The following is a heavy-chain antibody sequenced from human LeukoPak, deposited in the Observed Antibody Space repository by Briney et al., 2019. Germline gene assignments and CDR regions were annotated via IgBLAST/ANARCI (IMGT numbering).Heavy chain of an antibody. CDR3: ARSTYYDFWSGYYNYYYYGMDA. CDR1: GGSFSGYY. D-gene: IGHD3-3*01. Sequence: SETLSLTCAVYGGSFSGYYWSWIRQPPGKGLEWIGEINHSGSTNYNPSLKSRVTISVDTSKNQFSLKLSSVTAADTAVYYCARSTYYDFWSGYYNYYYYGMDAWGQGTTVTVSS. CDR2: INHSGST. V-gene: IGHV4-34*01. J-gene: IGHJ6*02.